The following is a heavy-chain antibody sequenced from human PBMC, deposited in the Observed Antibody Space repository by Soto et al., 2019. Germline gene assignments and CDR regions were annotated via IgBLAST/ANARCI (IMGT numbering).Heavy chain of an antibody. CDR2: ISYDGSNK. D-gene: IGHD1-26*01. V-gene: IGHV3-30*18. Sequence: SLRLSCAASGFTFSSYGMHWVRQAPGKGLEWVAVISYDGSNKYYADSVKGRFTISRDNSKNTLYLQMNSLRAEDTAVYYCAKDSGYSGSYYRYYYGMGVWGQGTTVTVSS. J-gene: IGHJ6*02. CDR1: GFTFSSYG. CDR3: AKDSGYSGSYYRYYYGMGV.